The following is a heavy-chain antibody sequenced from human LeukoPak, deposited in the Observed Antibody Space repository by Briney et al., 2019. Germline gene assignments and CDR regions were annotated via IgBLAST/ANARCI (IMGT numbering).Heavy chain of an antibody. D-gene: IGHD3-10*01. Sequence: SETLSLTCIVSGGSISSYYWSWIRQPPGKGLEWIGYVYYSGSTNYTPSLKSRVTISGDTSKNQLSLKLNSVTAADTAVYYCARDEGGSEYFHYWGQGILVTVSS. CDR2: VYYSGST. CDR3: ARDEGGSEYFHY. V-gene: IGHV4-59*01. J-gene: IGHJ4*02. CDR1: GGSISSYY.